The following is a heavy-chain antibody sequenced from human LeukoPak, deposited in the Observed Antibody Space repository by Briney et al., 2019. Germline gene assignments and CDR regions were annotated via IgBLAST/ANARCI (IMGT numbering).Heavy chain of an antibody. CDR2: FYHSGST. CDR3: ARGGVVVAATWSPLLDY. V-gene: IGHV4-38-2*02. J-gene: IGHJ4*02. Sequence: KPSETLSLTCTVSGYSISSGYYWGWIRQPPGKGLEWIGSFYHSGSTYYNPSLKSRITISVDTSKNQFSLKLSSVTAADTAVYYCARGGVVVAATWSPLLDYWGQGTLVTVSS. CDR1: GYSISSGYY. D-gene: IGHD2-15*01.